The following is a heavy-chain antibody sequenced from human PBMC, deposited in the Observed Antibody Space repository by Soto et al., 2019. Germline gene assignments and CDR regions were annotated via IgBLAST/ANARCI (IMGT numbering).Heavy chain of an antibody. Sequence: SGPTLVNPTQTLTLTCSFSEFTLSTSGMCVAWLRQPPGKALEWLALIDWDNAKYYKTSLKTRRTISRDTSKNQVVLTMTNMDPVDTATYYCARLTYYDSSGYYYNYFDYWGQGTLVTVSS. J-gene: IGHJ4*02. CDR3: ARLTYYDSSGYYYNYFDY. CDR1: EFTLSTSGMC. V-gene: IGHV2-70*01. CDR2: IDWDNAK. D-gene: IGHD3-22*01.